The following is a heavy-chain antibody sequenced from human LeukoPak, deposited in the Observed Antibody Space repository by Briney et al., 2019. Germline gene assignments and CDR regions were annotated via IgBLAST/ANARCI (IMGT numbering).Heavy chain of an antibody. CDR2: IWKYGSDE. D-gene: IGHD3-3*01. CDR3: AREEAFQLEASLDQ. V-gene: IGHV3-33*01. J-gene: IGHJ4*02. Sequence: GRSLRLSCAASGFTFGDFGMHWVRNAPGKGQEWVALIWKYGSDEFYADYVKGRFTISRDNSRNTLSLQMISLRGEGTAVYYCAREEAFQLEASLDQWGQGTLVTVSS. CDR1: GFTFGDFG.